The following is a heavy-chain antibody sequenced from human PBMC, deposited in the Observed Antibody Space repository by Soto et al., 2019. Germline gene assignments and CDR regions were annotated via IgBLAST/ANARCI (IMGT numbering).Heavy chain of an antibody. D-gene: IGHD2-15*01. CDR1: GYTFTSYA. Sequence: QVQLVQSGAEVKKPGASVKVSCKASGYTFTSYAMHWVRQAPGQRLEWMGWINAGNGNTKYSQKFQGRATITRDKSASTAYMELSSLRSEDTAVYYCARAWGDCSGGSCYYFDYWGQGTLVTVSS. J-gene: IGHJ4*02. CDR2: INAGNGNT. CDR3: ARAWGDCSGGSCYYFDY. V-gene: IGHV1-3*01.